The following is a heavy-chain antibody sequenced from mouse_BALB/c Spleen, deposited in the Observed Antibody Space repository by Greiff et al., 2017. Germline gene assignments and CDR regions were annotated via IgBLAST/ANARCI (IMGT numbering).Heavy chain of an antibody. Sequence: LQQPGAELVKPGASVKMSCKASGYTFTSYNMHWVKQTPGQGLEWIGAIYPGNGDTSYNQKFKGKATLTADKSSSTAYMQLSSLTSEDSAVYYCARDGYYRGYAMDYWGQGTSVTVSS. CDR1: GYTFTSYN. J-gene: IGHJ4*01. CDR2: IYPGNGDT. V-gene: IGHV1-12*01. D-gene: IGHD2-3*01. CDR3: ARDGYYRGYAMDY.